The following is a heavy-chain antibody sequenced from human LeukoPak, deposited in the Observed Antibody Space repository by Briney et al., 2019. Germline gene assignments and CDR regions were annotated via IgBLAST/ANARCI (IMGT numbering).Heavy chain of an antibody. D-gene: IGHD3-9*01. Sequence: SETLSLTCAVYGGSFSGYYWSWIRQPPGKGLEWIGEINHSGSTSYNPSLKSRVTISVDTSKNQFSLKLSSVTAADTAVYYCARGVLDYDILTGYYPRWGRYYFDYWGQGTLVTVSS. CDR2: INHSGST. J-gene: IGHJ4*02. CDR1: GGSFSGYY. V-gene: IGHV4-34*01. CDR3: ARGVLDYDILTGYYPRWGRYYFDY.